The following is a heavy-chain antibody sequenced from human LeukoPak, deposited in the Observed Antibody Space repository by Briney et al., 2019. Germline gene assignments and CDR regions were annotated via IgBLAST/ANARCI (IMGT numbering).Heavy chain of an antibody. D-gene: IGHD3-9*01. J-gene: IGHJ4*02. CDR2: IYPGDSDT. Sequence: GESLKISCKGSGYSFTSYWIGWVRQMPGKGLEWMGVIYPGDSDTRYSPSFQGQVTISADKSISTAYLQWSSLKASDTAMYYCARRRTRDILTGSPFDYWGQGTLVTVSS. CDR1: GYSFTSYW. CDR3: ARRRTRDILTGSPFDY. V-gene: IGHV5-51*01.